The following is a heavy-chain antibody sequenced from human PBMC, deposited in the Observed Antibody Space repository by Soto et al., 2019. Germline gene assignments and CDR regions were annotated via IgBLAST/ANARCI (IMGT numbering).Heavy chain of an antibody. Sequence: QVKLQEWGPELVKPWGTLSLTCAVSGGSISRGNWWGWVRQPPGKGREWIGEIYHSGTTNYTPSLKSRVTISVDKSKNQFSLKLSSVTAADTALYYCASRISRAAGGAFDYWGQGTLVTVSS. J-gene: IGHJ4*02. V-gene: IGHV4-4*02. D-gene: IGHD6-25*01. CDR1: GGSISRGNW. CDR2: IYHSGTT. CDR3: ASRISRAAGGAFDY.